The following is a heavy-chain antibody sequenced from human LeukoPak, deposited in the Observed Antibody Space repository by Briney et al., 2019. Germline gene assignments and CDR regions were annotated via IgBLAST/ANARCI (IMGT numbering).Heavy chain of an antibody. J-gene: IGHJ4*02. CDR3: ASGGDPQWLVHGEY. CDR2: LYSAGST. V-gene: IGHV3-53*01. D-gene: IGHD6-19*01. CDR1: GFSVSSNY. Sequence: AGGSLRLSCAASGFSVSSNYMIWVRQAPGKGLEWVSVLYSAGSTYFADSVKGRFTISRDNSKNTLYLQMNSLKPEHTAVYYCASGGDPQWLVHGEYWGQGTLVTVSS.